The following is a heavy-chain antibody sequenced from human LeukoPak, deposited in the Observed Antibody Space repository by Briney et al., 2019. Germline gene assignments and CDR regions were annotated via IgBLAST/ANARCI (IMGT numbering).Heavy chain of an antibody. V-gene: IGHV1-2*02. CDR3: ARGEVDIVATTHDDAFDI. Sequence: ASVKVSFKASGYTFTGYYMHWVRQAPGQGRGWMGWINPNRGGTNYAQKFQGRVTMTRDTSISTAYMELSRLRSDDTAVYYCARGEVDIVATTHDDAFDIWGQGTMVSVSS. CDR2: INPNRGGT. CDR1: GYTFTGYY. J-gene: IGHJ3*02. D-gene: IGHD5-12*01.